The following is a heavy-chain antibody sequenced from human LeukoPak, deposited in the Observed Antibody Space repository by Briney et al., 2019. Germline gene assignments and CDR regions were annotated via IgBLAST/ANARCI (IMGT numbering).Heavy chain of an antibody. V-gene: IGHV3-23*01. CDR2: ISGSGGST. CDR3: AKDYYDSSGYHPSGFDY. D-gene: IGHD3-22*01. CDR1: GFTFSSYA. J-gene: IGHJ4*02. Sequence: GGSLRLSCAASGFTFSSYAMSWVRQAPGKGLEWVSAISGSGGSTHYADSVKGRFTISRDNSKNTLYLQMNSLRAEDTAVYYCAKDYYDSSGYHPSGFDYWGQGTLVTVSS.